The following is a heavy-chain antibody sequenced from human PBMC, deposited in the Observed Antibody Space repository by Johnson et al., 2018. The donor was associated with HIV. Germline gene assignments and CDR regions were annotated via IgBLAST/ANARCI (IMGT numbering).Heavy chain of an antibody. V-gene: IGHV3-11*04. CDR3: ARPSKREGIVVVPAAI. CDR1: GFTFSDYY. CDR2: ISSSGSTI. J-gene: IGHJ3*02. D-gene: IGHD2-2*01. Sequence: QVQLVESGGGLVQPGRSLRLSCAASGFTFSDYYMSWIRQAPGKGLEWVSYISSSGSTIYYADSVKGRFTISRDNAKNSLYLQMNSLGAEDTAVYYCARPSKREGIVVVPAAIWGQGTMVTVSS.